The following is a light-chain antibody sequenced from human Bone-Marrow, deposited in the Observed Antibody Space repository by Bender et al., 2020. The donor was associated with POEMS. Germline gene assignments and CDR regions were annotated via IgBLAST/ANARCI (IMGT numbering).Light chain of an antibody. CDR2: GYN. CDR3: QSDDNILGGWV. CDR1: SSNTGSGYD. Sequence: QSVLTQPPSVSGAPGQRVTISCTGSSSNTGSGYDINWYQHLPGTAPKLLIYGYNNRPSGVPDRFSGSKSGTSASLAITGLQAEDEGDYYCQSDDNILGGWVFGGGTKLSVL. V-gene: IGLV1-40*01. J-gene: IGLJ3*02.